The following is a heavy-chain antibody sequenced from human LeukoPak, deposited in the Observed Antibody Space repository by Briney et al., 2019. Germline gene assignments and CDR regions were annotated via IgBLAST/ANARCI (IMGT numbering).Heavy chain of an antibody. CDR3: ARTPSYYYHYMDV. CDR2: IYYSGDT. Sequence: SETLSLTCSVSGGSINRYYWSWIRQPPGKGLEWIGYIYYSGDTNYNPSLKSRVTMSLDMSRNQFSLELSSVTAADTAVYYCARTPSYYYHYMDVWGKGTTVTISS. J-gene: IGHJ6*03. V-gene: IGHV4-59*01. CDR1: GGSINRYY.